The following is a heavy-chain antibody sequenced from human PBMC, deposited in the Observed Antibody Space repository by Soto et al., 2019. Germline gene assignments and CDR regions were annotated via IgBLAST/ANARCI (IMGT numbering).Heavy chain of an antibody. J-gene: IGHJ6*02. Sequence: QAQLEQSGGEVKKPGSSVKVSCKASRVAFSKFIVTWVRQAPGVGLEWVGGIIPVFGTANYAQKFQGRVTNTAAEATRTPNREANNRRSEDRAVNNGAKVRDSGPRGYYNGMDVGGQGARVTAPS. CDR1: RVAFSKFI. CDR2: IIPVFGTA. CDR3: AKVRDSGPRGYYNGMDV. D-gene: IGHD1-26*01. V-gene: IGHV1-69*01.